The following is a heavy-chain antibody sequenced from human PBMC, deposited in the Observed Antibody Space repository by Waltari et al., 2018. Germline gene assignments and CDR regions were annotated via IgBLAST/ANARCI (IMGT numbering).Heavy chain of an antibody. CDR3: AREAGYSSSHWYFDL. D-gene: IGHD6-13*01. CDR2: SSSGVRYI. CDR1: GFTFSSYS. J-gene: IGHJ2*01. V-gene: IGHV3-21*01. Sequence: EVQLVESGGGLVKPGGSLRLSCAASGFTFSSYSMNWVRQAPGKGLEWVSASSSGVRYICDADSVKGRFTIARDNAKNALYLKMNSLRAEDTAVYYWAREAGYSSSHWYFDLWGRGTLVTVSA.